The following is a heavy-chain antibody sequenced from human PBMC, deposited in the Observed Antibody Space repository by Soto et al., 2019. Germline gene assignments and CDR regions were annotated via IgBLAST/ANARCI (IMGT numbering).Heavy chain of an antibody. CDR1: GGSISSYY. J-gene: IGHJ4*02. V-gene: IGHV4-59*01. CDR3: ARATSNYYDSSGAFDY. D-gene: IGHD3-22*01. Sequence: SETLSLTCTVSGGSISSYYWSWIRQPPGKGLEWIGYIYYSGSTNYNPSLKSRVTISVDTSKNQFSLKLSSVTAADTAVYYCARATSNYYDSSGAFDYWGQGTLVTVYS. CDR2: IYYSGST.